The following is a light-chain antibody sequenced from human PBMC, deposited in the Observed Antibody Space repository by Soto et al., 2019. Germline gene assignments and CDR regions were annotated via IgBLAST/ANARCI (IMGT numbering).Light chain of an antibody. J-gene: IGLJ2*01. CDR2: GYY. V-gene: IGLV1-40*01. CDR1: SSNIGAGYD. Sequence: QPVLTQPPSVSGAPGQRVTISCTGGSSNIGAGYDVHWYQHLPGGAPTLLISGYYHRPSGVPDRVSGSKSGTSASLAISDLQAEDEADYYCQSYDSGLIGLIFGTGTKLTVL. CDR3: QSYDSGLIGLI.